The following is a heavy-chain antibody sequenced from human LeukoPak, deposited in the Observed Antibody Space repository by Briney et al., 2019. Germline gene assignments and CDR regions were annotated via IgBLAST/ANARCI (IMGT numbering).Heavy chain of an antibody. V-gene: IGHV4-59*01. J-gene: IGHJ5*02. D-gene: IGHD3-22*01. CDR3: ARAHYYDSSGRNWFDP. CDR2: IYYSGST. Sequence: SETLSLTCTVSGGSIGSYYWSWIRQPPGKGLEWIGYIYYSGSTNYNPSLKSRVTISVDTSKNQFSLKLSSVTAADTAVYYCARAHYYDSSGRNWFDPWGQGTLVTVSS. CDR1: GGSIGSYY.